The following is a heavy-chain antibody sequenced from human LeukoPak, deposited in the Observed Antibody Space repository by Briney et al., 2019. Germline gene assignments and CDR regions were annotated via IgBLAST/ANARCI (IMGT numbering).Heavy chain of an antibody. V-gene: IGHV1-8*02. CDR2: MNPNGGHT. CDR3: ARGCNGVSCYSGSNWFDT. Sequence: GASVKVSCKASGYTFTSYGISWVRQAPGQGLEWMGWMNPNGGHTGYAQKFQGRVTMTRDTSINTAYMELHNLRSDDTAVYYCARGCNGVSCYSGSNWFDTWGLGTLVTVSS. D-gene: IGHD2-15*01. CDR1: GYTFTSYG. J-gene: IGHJ5*02.